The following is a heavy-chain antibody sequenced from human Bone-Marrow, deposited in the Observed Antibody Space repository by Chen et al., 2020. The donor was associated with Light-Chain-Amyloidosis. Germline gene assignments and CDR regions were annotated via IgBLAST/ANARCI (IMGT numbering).Heavy chain of an antibody. Sequence: QITLKESGPTLVKPTQTLTLTCTFSGFSLSTSGVGVGWIRQPPGKALEWLALIYWDDDKRYSPSLMSRLTITEDTSKNQVVLIMTNMDPVDTATYYCAHRLKVQGVIGFDYWGQGTLVTVSS. J-gene: IGHJ4*02. D-gene: IGHD3-10*01. V-gene: IGHV2-5*02. CDR1: GFSLSTSGVG. CDR3: AHRLKVQGVIGFDY. CDR2: IYWDDDK.